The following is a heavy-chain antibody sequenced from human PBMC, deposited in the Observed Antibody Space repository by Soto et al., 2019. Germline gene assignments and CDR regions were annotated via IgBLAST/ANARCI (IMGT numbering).Heavy chain of an antibody. CDR3: AGGGDYGDYDDWYFDL. Sequence: QLQLQESGPGLVKPSETLSLTCTVSGGSISSSSYYWGWIRQPPGKGLEWIGSIYYSGSTYYNPSLKGRVTISVDTSKNQFSLKLSSVTAADTAVYYCAGGGDYGDYDDWYFDLWGRGTLVTVSS. CDR2: IYYSGST. V-gene: IGHV4-39*01. J-gene: IGHJ2*01. D-gene: IGHD4-17*01. CDR1: GGSISSSSYY.